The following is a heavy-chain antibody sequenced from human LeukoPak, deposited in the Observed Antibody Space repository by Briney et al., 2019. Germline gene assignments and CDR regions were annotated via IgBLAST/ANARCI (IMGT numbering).Heavy chain of an antibody. CDR2: IRKDGSNT. CDR3: AKDREWLDEVDY. CDR1: GFTFSRSG. Sequence: PGGSLRLSCAASGFTFSRSGMHWVRQAPDKGLEWVAFIRKDGSNTYYADSVKGRFTISRDNSKNTLYLQMNSLRAEDTAVYYCAKDREWLDEVDYWGQGTLVTVSS. V-gene: IGHV3-30*02. D-gene: IGHD6-19*01. J-gene: IGHJ4*02.